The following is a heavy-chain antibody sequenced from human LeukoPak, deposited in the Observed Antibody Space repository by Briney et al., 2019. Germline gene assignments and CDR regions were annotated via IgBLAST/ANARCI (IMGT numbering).Heavy chain of an antibody. Sequence: SETLSLTCTVSGDPISSRSYYWGWIRQPPGKGLEWIGSIYYSGSTNYNPSLKSRVTISVDTSKNQFSLKLNSVTAANTAVYYCARGSLAVMATSRRAFDIWGQGTMVTVSS. D-gene: IGHD5-12*01. CDR1: GDPISSRSYY. V-gene: IGHV4-39*07. CDR3: ARGSLAVMATSRRAFDI. J-gene: IGHJ3*02. CDR2: IYYSGST.